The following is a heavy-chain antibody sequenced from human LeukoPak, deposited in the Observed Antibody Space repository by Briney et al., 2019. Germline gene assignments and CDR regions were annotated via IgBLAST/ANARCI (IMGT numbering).Heavy chain of an antibody. CDR3: ARDDVTMIVAVDY. D-gene: IGHD3-22*01. Sequence: TTGGSLRLSCAASGFTFSNAWMSWVRQAPGKGLEWVGRIKSKTDGGTTDYAAPVKGRFTISRDDSKNTLYLQMNSLRAEDTAVYYCARDDVTMIVAVDYWGQGTLVTVSS. J-gene: IGHJ4*02. CDR2: IKSKTDGGTT. V-gene: IGHV3-15*01. CDR1: GFTFSNAW.